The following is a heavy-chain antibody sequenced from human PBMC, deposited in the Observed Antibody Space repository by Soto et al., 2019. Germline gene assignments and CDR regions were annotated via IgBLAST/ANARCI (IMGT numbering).Heavy chain of an antibody. CDR1: GGTFSSYT. J-gene: IGHJ6*03. D-gene: IGHD3-3*01. Sequence: SVKVSCKASGGTFSSYTISWVRHAPGRGLEWMGRIIPILGIANYAQKFQGRVTITADKSTSTAYMELSSLRSEDTAVYYCASLSTIFGVVYPFGYYYYMDVWGKGTTVTVSS. CDR2: IIPILGIA. V-gene: IGHV1-69*02. CDR3: ASLSTIFGVVYPFGYYYYMDV.